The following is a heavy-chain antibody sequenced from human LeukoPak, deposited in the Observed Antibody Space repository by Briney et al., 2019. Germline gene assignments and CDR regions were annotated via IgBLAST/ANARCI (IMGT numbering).Heavy chain of an antibody. Sequence: SVKVSRKASGGTFSSYAISWVRQAPGQGLEWMGRIIPIFGIANYAQKFQGRVTITADKSTSTAYMELSSLRSEDTAVYYCASEYSSSWYYYWGQGTLVTVSS. CDR2: IIPIFGIA. J-gene: IGHJ4*02. D-gene: IGHD6-13*01. V-gene: IGHV1-69*04. CDR1: GGTFSSYA. CDR3: ASEYSSSWYYY.